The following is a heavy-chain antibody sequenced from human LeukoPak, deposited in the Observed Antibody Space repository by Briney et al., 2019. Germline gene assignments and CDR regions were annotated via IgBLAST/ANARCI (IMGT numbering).Heavy chain of an antibody. J-gene: IGHJ4*02. CDR1: GFTVSSNY. Sequence: GGSLRLSCAASGFTVSSNYMSWVRQAPGKGLEWVSVIYSGGSTYYADSVKSRFTISRDNSKNTLYLQMNSLRAEDTAVYYCARGVAVAGTRWYYFDYWGQGTLVTVSS. CDR3: ARGVAVAGTRWYYFDY. CDR2: IYSGGST. D-gene: IGHD6-19*01. V-gene: IGHV3-53*05.